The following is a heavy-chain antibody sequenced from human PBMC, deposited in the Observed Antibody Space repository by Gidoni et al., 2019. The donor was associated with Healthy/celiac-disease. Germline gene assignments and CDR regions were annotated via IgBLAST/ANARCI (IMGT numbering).Heavy chain of an antibody. CDR2: IYHSGST. V-gene: IGHV4-30-2*01. CDR1: GGSISSGGYS. Sequence: QLQLQESGSGLVKPSQTLSLTCAVSGGSISSGGYSWSWIRQPPGKGLEWIGYIYHSGSTYYNPSLKSRVTISVDRSKNQFSLKLSSVTAADTAVYYCARSYCSSTSCREYNWFDPWGQGTLVTVSS. CDR3: ARSYCSSTSCREYNWFDP. J-gene: IGHJ5*02. D-gene: IGHD2-2*01.